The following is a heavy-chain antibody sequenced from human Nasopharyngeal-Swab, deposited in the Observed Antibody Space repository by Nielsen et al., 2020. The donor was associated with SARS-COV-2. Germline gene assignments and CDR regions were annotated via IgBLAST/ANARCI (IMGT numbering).Heavy chain of an antibody. D-gene: IGHD2-15*01. CDR1: GFTFSDYY. Sequence: GESLKISCAASGFTFSDYYMSWIRQAPGKGLEWVSYISSSGSTIYYADSVKGRFTISRDNAKNSLYLQMNSLRAEDTAVYYCARDRVVVVVAGIHYYYYYGTDVWGQGTTVTVSS. J-gene: IGHJ6*02. V-gene: IGHV3-11*01. CDR3: ARDRVVVVVAGIHYYYYYGTDV. CDR2: ISSSGSTI.